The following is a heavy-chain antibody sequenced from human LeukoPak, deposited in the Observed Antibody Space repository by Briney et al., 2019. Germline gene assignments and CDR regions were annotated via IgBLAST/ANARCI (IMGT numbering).Heavy chain of an antibody. Sequence: PSETLSLTCTVSGGSISSSSYYWGWIRQPPGKGLEWIGSIYYSGSTYYNPSLKSRVTISVDTSKNQFSLKLSSVTAADTAVYYCASSGYYLYFDYWGQGTLVTVSS. CDR2: IYYSGST. CDR1: GGSISSSSYY. D-gene: IGHD3-22*01. CDR3: ASSGYYLYFDY. V-gene: IGHV4-39*01. J-gene: IGHJ4*02.